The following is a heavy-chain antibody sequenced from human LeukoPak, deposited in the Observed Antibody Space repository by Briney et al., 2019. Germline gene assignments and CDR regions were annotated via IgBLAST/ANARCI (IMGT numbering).Heavy chain of an antibody. CDR2: INHSRST. V-gene: IGHV4-34*01. Sequence: SETLSLTCAVYGGSFSGYYWSWIRQPPGKGLEWIGEINHSRSTNYNPSLERRGIISVDTTKNNSSLKLSSVTAADTAVYHCARRTIFGVVIVWFDPWGQGTLVTVSS. CDR1: GGSFSGYY. CDR3: ARRTIFGVVIVWFDP. J-gene: IGHJ5*02. D-gene: IGHD3-3*01.